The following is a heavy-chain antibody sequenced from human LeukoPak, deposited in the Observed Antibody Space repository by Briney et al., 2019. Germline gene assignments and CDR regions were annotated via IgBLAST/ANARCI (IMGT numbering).Heavy chain of an antibody. V-gene: IGHV3-23*01. CDR3: AKDSGTVTLYYYYYGMDV. CDR2: ISGSGGST. J-gene: IGHJ6*02. D-gene: IGHD4-17*01. Sequence: GSLRLSCAASGFTFSSYAMSWVRQAPGKGLEWVSAISGSGGSTYYADSVKGRFTISRDNSKNTLYLQMNSLRAEDTAVYYCAKDSGTVTLYYYYYGMDVWGQGTTVTVSS. CDR1: GFTFSSYA.